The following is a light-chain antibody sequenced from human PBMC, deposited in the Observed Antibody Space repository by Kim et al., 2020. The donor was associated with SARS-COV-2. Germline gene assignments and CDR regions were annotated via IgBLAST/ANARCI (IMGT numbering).Light chain of an antibody. Sequence: QGERVTRSSRAIQSVSHNYLAWYQQKPGQPPRLLIYEASETATGIPDRFSGSGSGTDFTLTISRLEPEDSAVYYCQKYGSSAQITFGQGTRLEIK. J-gene: IGKJ5*01. CDR3: QKYGSSAQIT. V-gene: IGKV3-20*01. CDR2: EAS. CDR1: QSVSHNY.